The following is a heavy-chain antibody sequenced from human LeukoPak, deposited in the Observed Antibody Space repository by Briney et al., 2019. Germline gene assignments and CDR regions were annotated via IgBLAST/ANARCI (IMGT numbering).Heavy chain of an antibody. CDR2: INSDGSST. CDR3: AREDGGSYYVAPVYYYYYYMDV. Sequence: GGSLRLSCAACGFTFSSYWMHWVRQAPGKGLVWVSRINSDGSSTSYADSVKGRFTISRDNAKNTLYLQMNSLRAEDTAVYYCAREDGGSYYVAPVYYYYYYMDVWGKGTTVTVSS. J-gene: IGHJ6*03. CDR1: GFTFSSYW. D-gene: IGHD1-26*01. V-gene: IGHV3-74*01.